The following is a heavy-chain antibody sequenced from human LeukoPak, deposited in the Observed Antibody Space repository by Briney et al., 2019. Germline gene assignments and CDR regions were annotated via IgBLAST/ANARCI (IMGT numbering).Heavy chain of an antibody. CDR3: ATLPRPEVGAVRDY. CDR2: FDPEDGET. D-gene: IGHD1-26*01. Sequence: ASVKVSCKVSGYSLTELSMHWVRQAPGKGLEWMGGFDPEDGETIYAQKFRGRVTMTEDTSTDTAYMELSSLRSEDTAVYYCATLPRPEVGAVRDYWGQGTLGTVSS. J-gene: IGHJ4*02. V-gene: IGHV1-24*01. CDR1: GYSLTELS.